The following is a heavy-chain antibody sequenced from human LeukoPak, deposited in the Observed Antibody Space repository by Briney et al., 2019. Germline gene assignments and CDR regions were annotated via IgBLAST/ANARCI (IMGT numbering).Heavy chain of an antibody. CDR3: TTDPRGSYYVGADY. Sequence: GGSLRLSCAASGSTFSNAWMSWVRQAPGKGLEWVGRIKSKTDGGTTDYAAPVKGRFTISRDDSKNTLYLQMNSLKTEDTAVYYCTTDPRGSYYVGADYWGQGTLVTVSS. D-gene: IGHD1-26*01. V-gene: IGHV3-15*01. CDR1: GSTFSNAW. J-gene: IGHJ4*02. CDR2: IKSKTDGGTT.